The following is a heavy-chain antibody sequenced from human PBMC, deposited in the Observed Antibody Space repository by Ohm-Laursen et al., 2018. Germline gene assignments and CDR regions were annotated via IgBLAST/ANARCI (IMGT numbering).Heavy chain of an antibody. CDR2: IKGDGSEK. V-gene: IGHV3-7*01. J-gene: IGHJ4*02. Sequence: SLTLSCTASGFTFNTHWMTWVRQAPGKGLEWVADIKGDGSEKYYLDSVRGRFTISRDNVKNSLYLQMNSLRAEDTAVYYCASQYAGWGQGTLVTVSS. CDR3: ASQYAG. CDR1: GFTFNTHW. D-gene: IGHD2-8*01.